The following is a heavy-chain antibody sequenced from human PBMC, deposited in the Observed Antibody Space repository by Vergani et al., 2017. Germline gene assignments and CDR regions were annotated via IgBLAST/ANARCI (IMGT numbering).Heavy chain of an antibody. CDR3: AKDMGIAAEGNFDY. Sequence: EVQLVESGGGLVQPGGSLRLSCAASGFTFSSYWMSWVRQAPGKGLEWVANIKQDGSEKYYVDSVKGRFTISRDNAENSLYLQMNSLRAEDTAVYYCAKDMGIAAEGNFDYWGQGTLVTVSS. CDR2: IKQDGSEK. D-gene: IGHD6-13*01. V-gene: IGHV3-7*03. J-gene: IGHJ4*02. CDR1: GFTFSSYW.